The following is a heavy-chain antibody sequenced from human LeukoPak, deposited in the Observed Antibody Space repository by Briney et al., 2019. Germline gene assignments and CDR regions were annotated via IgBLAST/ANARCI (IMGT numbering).Heavy chain of an antibody. Sequence: SVKVSCKASGGTFSSYAISWVRQAPGQGLEWMGGIIPIFGTANYAQKFQGRVTITADKSTSTAYMELSSLRSEDTAVYYCARDGYYYDSSGYFYMDVWGKGTTVTISS. CDR3: ARDGYYYDSSGYFYMDV. J-gene: IGHJ6*03. D-gene: IGHD3-22*01. CDR1: GGTFSSYA. V-gene: IGHV1-69*06. CDR2: IIPIFGTA.